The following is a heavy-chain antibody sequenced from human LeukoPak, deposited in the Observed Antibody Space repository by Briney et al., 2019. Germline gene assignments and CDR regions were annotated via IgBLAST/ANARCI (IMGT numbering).Heavy chain of an antibody. V-gene: IGHV1-69*13. Sequence: GASVKVSCKASGYSLSTYGISWLRQAPGQGLEWMGGIIPIFGTANYAQKFQGRVTITADESTSTAYMELSSLRSEDTAVYYCARDLYYDSSGYGYWGQGTLVTVSS. CDR1: GYSLSTYG. J-gene: IGHJ4*02. D-gene: IGHD3-22*01. CDR3: ARDLYYDSSGYGY. CDR2: IIPIFGTA.